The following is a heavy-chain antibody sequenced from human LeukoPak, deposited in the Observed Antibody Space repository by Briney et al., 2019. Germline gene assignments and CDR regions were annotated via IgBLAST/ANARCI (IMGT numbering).Heavy chain of an antibody. CDR1: GFTFSSYG. D-gene: IGHD3-3*01. CDR2: IWYDGSNK. J-gene: IGHJ4*02. V-gene: IGHV3-33*01. CDR3: ARGGSGNFFDY. Sequence: GRSLRLSCAASGFTFSSYGMHWVRQAPGKGLEWVAVIWYDGSNKHYADSVKGRFTISRDNSKNTLYLQMNSLRAEDTAVYYCARGGSGNFFDYWGQGTLVTVSS.